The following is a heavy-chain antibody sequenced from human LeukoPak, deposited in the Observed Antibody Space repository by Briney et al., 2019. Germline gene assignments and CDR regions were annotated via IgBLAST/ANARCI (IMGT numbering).Heavy chain of an antibody. Sequence: GGSLRLSCSASGFTFINYSMNWVRQAPGKGLEWVSSISSSRNYIYYADSVKGRFTISRDNAKNSLYLQMNSLRAEDRAVYYCARHLDSGTSMDAFDTWGQGTLVTVST. CDR3: ARHLDSGTSMDAFDT. V-gene: IGHV3-21*01. CDR2: ISSSRNYI. J-gene: IGHJ3*02. D-gene: IGHD1-26*01. CDR1: GFTFINYS.